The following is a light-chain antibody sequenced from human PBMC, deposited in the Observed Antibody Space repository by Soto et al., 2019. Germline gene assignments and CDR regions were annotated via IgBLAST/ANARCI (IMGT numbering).Light chain of an antibody. J-gene: IGKJ2*01. CDR2: AIS. Sequence: AVQMTQSPSSLSASVGDRVTITCRASQDVRNDLGWYQQKPGQAPKLLIYAISTLQSGVPSRFSGSGSGTDFALTISSLQPEDSATYYCLQEATYPYPFGQGTNLEI. CDR3: LQEATYPYP. CDR1: QDVRND. V-gene: IGKV1-6*01.